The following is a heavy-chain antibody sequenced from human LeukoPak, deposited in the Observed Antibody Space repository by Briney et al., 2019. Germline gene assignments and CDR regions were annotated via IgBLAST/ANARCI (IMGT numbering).Heavy chain of an antibody. CDR1: GFTFSSYW. CDR3: ARPMGGATGTTGYFDY. D-gene: IGHD1-1*01. CDR2: IRQDGREK. J-gene: IGHJ4*02. Sequence: GGSLRLSCAASGFTFSSYWMSWVRQAPGKGLEWVANIRQDGREKDYVDSVKGRFTISRDNAKNSLYLQMNSLRAEDTAVYYCARPMGGATGTTGYFDYWGQGTLVTVSS. V-gene: IGHV3-7*01.